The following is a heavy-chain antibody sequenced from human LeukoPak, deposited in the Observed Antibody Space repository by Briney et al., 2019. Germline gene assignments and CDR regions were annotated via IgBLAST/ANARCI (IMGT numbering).Heavy chain of an antibody. CDR3: ARLAGATINFDY. J-gene: IGHJ4*02. CDR1: GGSFSGYY. CDR2: INHSGST. D-gene: IGHD2-15*01. V-gene: IGHV4-34*01. Sequence: SETLSLTCAVYGGSFSGYYWSWIRQPPGKGLEWIGEINHSGSTNYNPSLKSRVTISVDTSKNQFSLKLSSVTAADTAVYYCARLAGATINFDYWGQGTLVTVSS.